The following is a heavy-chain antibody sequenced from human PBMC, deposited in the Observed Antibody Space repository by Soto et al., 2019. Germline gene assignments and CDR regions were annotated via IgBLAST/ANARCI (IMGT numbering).Heavy chain of an antibody. CDR3: ARGSWDDVSGHYYMDV. V-gene: IGHV6-1*01. J-gene: IGHJ6*03. CDR1: GDSVSSNSAA. D-gene: IGHD1-1*01. CDR2: TYYRSRWYS. Sequence: SQTLSLTCDISGDSVSSNSAAWNWIRQTPSRGLEWLGRTYYRSRWYSNYAISVKSRVTVNPDTFKNQFSLQLNSVTPEDTAVYYCARGSWDDVSGHYYMDVWGKGTTVTVSS.